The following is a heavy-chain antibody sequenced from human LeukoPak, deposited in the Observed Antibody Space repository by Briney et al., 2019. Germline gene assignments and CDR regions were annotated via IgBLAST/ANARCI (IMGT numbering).Heavy chain of an antibody. CDR1: GFTFSSYG. CDR3: VKFPTGEIRADY. J-gene: IGHJ4*02. V-gene: IGHV3-64D*09. D-gene: IGHD7-27*01. CDR2: ISSNGGST. Sequence: GGSLRLSCAASGFTFSSYGMHWVRQAPGKGLEYVSAISSNGGSTYYADSVKGRFTISRDNSKNTLYLQMSSLRAEDTAVYYCVKFPTGEIRADYWGQGTLVTVSS.